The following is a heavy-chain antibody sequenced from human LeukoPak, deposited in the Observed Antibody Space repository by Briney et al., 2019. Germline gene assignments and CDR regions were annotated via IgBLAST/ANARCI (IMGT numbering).Heavy chain of an antibody. CDR3: ARGSGSYLGY. V-gene: IGHV4-39*07. CDR1: GGSISSSSYY. Sequence: PSETLSLTCTVSGGSISSSSYYWGWIRQPPGKGLEWIGSIYYSGSTYYNPSLKSRVTISVDTSKNQFSLKLSSVTAADTAVYYCARGSGSYLGYWGQGTLVTVSS. CDR2: IYYSGST. J-gene: IGHJ4*02. D-gene: IGHD1-26*01.